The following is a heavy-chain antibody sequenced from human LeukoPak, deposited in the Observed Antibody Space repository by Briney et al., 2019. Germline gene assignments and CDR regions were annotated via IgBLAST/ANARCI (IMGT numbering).Heavy chain of an antibody. CDR1: GFTVSSNY. J-gene: IGHJ6*02. CDR3: ARDLRIAARPIYYYGMDV. D-gene: IGHD6-6*01. CDR2: IYSGGST. Sequence: GGSLRLSCAASGFTVSSNYMSWVRQAPGKGLEWVSVIYSGGSTYYADSVKGRFTISRDNSKNTLYLQMNSLRAEDTAVYYCARDLRIAARPIYYYGMDVWGQGTTVTVSS. V-gene: IGHV3-66*01.